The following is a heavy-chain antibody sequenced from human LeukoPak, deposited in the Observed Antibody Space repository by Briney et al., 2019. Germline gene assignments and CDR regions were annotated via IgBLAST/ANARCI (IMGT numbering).Heavy chain of an antibody. J-gene: IGHJ4*02. D-gene: IGHD4-17*01. V-gene: IGHV1-18*01. CDR3: ARGNDYGDPLDY. Sequence: ASVKVSCKPSGYTFRTHGLSWVRQAPGQGLEWMGWISSYNGNTNYAQKVQGRLTMTTDTSTSTAYMELRSLRSDDTAVSYCARGNDYGDPLDYWGQGTQVTVSS. CDR1: GYTFRTHG. CDR2: ISSYNGNT.